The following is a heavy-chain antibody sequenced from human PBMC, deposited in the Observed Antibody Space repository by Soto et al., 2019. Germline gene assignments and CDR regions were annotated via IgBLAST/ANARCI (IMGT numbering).Heavy chain of an antibody. CDR3: AHRGLPAQTFDY. D-gene: IGHD2-2*01. V-gene: IGHV2-5*02. CDR2: ISWDDDK. J-gene: IGHJ4*02. Sequence: QITLKESGPTLVKPTQTLTLTCSFSGFSLSTYGEAVGWIRQPPVKALERLALISWDDDKRYRPSLKSRLTITKDTSRNQVVLTMTNMDPVDTATYYCAHRGLPAQTFDYWGQGTLVTVSS. CDR1: GFSLSTYGEA.